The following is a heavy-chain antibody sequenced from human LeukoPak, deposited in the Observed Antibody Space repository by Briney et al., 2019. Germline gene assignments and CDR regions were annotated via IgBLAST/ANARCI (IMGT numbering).Heavy chain of an antibody. D-gene: IGHD1-26*01. J-gene: IGHJ4*02. V-gene: IGHV4-59*01. CDR3: ARGSGSNYFDY. Sequence: PSETLSLTCTVSGGSISSYYWSWIRQPPGKGLEWIGYIYYSASTNYNPSLKSRVTISVDTSKNQFSLKLSSVTAANTVVYYCARGSGSNYFDYWGQGTLVTVSS. CDR1: GGSISSYY. CDR2: IYYSAST.